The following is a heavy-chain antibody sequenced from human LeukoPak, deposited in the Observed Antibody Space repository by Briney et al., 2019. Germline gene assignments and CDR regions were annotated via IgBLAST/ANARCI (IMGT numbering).Heavy chain of an antibody. D-gene: IGHD1-26*01. CDR3: AGGRWELRFDY. CDR1: GGSFSGYY. V-gene: IGHV4-34*01. J-gene: IGHJ4*02. Sequence: SETLSLTCAVYGGSFSGYYWSWIRQPPGKGLEWIGEINHSGSTNYNPSLKSRVTISVDTSKNQCSLKLSSVTAADTAVYYCAGGRWELRFDYWGQGTLVTVSS. CDR2: INHSGST.